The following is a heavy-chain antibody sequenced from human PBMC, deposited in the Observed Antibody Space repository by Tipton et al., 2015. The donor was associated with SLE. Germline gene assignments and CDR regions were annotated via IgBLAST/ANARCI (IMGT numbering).Heavy chain of an antibody. CDR2: IYHSGST. Sequence: TLSLTCTVSGGSFSNGGYYWTWIRQHPGKGLEWIGYIYHSGSTNYNPSLKSRVTISVDTSKNQFSLKLTSVTAADTAVYYCARDTGGSFALGYWGQGTLVTVSS. CDR3: ARDTGGSFALGY. V-gene: IGHV4-61*08. D-gene: IGHD1-26*01. J-gene: IGHJ4*02. CDR1: GGSFSNGGYY.